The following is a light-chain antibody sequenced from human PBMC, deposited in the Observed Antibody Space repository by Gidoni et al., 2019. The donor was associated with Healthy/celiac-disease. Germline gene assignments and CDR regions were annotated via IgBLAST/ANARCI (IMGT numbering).Light chain of an antibody. V-gene: IGKV1-5*01. J-gene: IGKJ1*01. CDR3: QQYNSYPWT. CDR1: QSISSW. Sequence: DILITQSPSTLSASVGDRVTITCRASQSISSWLAWYQQKPGKAHKLLIYDASSLESGVPSRFSGSGSGTEFTLTISSLQPDDFATYYCQQYNSYPWTFGKGTKVEIK. CDR2: DAS.